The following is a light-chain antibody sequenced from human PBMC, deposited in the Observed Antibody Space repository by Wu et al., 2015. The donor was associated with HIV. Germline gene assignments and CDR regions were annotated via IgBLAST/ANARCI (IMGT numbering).Light chain of an antibody. CDR1: QTVSSS. V-gene: IGKV3-11*01. CDR3: HLRGNWPPI. CDR2: DTS. Sequence: EIVLTQSPATLSLSPGQRATLSCRASQTVSSSLAWYQHQPGQAPRLLIYDTSNRATGIPSRFSGSGSGTDFTLTISSLEPEDFAIYYCHLRGNWPPIFGQGARLEIK. J-gene: IGKJ5*01.